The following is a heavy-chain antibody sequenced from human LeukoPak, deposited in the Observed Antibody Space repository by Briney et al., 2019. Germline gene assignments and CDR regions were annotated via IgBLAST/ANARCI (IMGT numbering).Heavy chain of an antibody. D-gene: IGHD6-13*01. CDR2: IYPGDSDT. CDR1: GYSFTSYW. V-gene: IGHV5-51*01. CDR3: ARPVAGSSSLDAFDI. J-gene: IGHJ3*02. Sequence: GESLKISCKGSGYSFTSYWIGWVRQMPGKGLEWMGIIYPGDSDTRYSPSFQGQVTISADKSISTAYLQRSSLKASDTAMYYCARPVAGSSSLDAFDIWGRGTMVTVSS.